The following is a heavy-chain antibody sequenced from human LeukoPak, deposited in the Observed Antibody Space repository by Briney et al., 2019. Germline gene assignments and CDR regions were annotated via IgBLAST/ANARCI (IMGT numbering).Heavy chain of an antibody. J-gene: IGHJ1*01. CDR1: GFTFDDYA. Sequence: GGSLTLSCAASGFTFDDYAMHWVRQAPGKGLEWVSLISGVGGCTYYADSVKGRFTISRDNSKNSLYLQMNSLRTEDTALYYCVKELEYLQHWGQGTLVTVSS. CDR3: VKELEYLQH. V-gene: IGHV3-43*02. CDR2: ISGVGGCT.